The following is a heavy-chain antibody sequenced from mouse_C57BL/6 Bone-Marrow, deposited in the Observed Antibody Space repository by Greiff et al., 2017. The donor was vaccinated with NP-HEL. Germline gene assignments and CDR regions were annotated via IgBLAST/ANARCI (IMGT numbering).Heavy chain of an antibody. V-gene: IGHV1-75*01. Sequence: VQLQQSGAELVKPGASVKISCKASGYTFTDYYINWVKQRPGQGLEWIGWIFPGSGSTYYNEKFKGKATLTVDKSSSTAYMLLSSLTSEDSAVYFWAREGGLFVWFAYWGQGTLVTVSA. CDR2: IFPGSGST. CDR1: GYTFTDYY. CDR3: AREGGLFVWFAY. D-gene: IGHD1-1*01. J-gene: IGHJ3*01.